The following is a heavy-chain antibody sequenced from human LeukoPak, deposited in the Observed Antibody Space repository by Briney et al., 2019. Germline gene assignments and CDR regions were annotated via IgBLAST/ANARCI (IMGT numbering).Heavy chain of an antibody. V-gene: IGHV3-11*04. Sequence: PGGSLRLSCAASGFTFSDYYMSWIRQAPGKGLEWVSYISSSGSTIYYADSVKGRFTISRDNAKNSLYLQMNSLRAEDTAVYYCASKSSGWYDDAFDIWGQGTMVTVSS. CDR1: GFTFSDYY. D-gene: IGHD6-19*01. CDR3: ASKSSGWYDDAFDI. J-gene: IGHJ3*02. CDR2: ISSSGSTI.